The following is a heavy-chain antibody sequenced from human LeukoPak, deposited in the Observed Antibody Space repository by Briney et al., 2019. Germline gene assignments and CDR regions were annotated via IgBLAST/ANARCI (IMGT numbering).Heavy chain of an antibody. Sequence: PSETLSLTCSVSGGSISSNTYYWGWIRQPPGKGLEWVVSIYYSGSTNYKPSLKSRVTISVDTSKNQFSLMLSSVTAADTDVYYCASHRYYYDASGYLFDYWGQGTLVTVSS. D-gene: IGHD3-22*01. J-gene: IGHJ4*02. CDR1: GGSISSNTYY. CDR2: IYYSGST. CDR3: ASHRYYYDASGYLFDY. V-gene: IGHV4-39*01.